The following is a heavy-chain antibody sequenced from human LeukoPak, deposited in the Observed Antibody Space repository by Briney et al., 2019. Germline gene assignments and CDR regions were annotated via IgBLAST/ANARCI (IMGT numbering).Heavy chain of an antibody. CDR1: GGSISSYY. V-gene: IGHV4-59*01. D-gene: IGHD3-9*01. CDR2: IYYSGST. Sequence: SETLSLTCTVSGGSISSYYRSWIRQPPGKGLEWIGYIYYSGSTNYNPSLKSRVTISVDTSKNQFSLKLSSVTAADTAVYYCARELRYFDWSEDAFDIWGQGTMVTVSS. CDR3: ARELRYFDWSEDAFDI. J-gene: IGHJ3*02.